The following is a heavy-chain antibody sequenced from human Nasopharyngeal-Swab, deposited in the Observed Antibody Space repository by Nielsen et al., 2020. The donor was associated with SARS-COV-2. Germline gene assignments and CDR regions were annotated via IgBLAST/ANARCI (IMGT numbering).Heavy chain of an antibody. CDR1: GGTFSSYA. Sequence: SVKVSCKASGGTFSSYAISWVRQAPGQGLEWMGGIIPIFGTANYAQKFQGRVTITADESTSTAYMELSSLRSEDAAVYYCARQGFRGTAMTYYYYMDVWGKGTTVTVSS. V-gene: IGHV1-69*13. J-gene: IGHJ6*03. CDR3: ARQGFRGTAMTYYYYMDV. CDR2: IIPIFGTA. D-gene: IGHD5-18*01.